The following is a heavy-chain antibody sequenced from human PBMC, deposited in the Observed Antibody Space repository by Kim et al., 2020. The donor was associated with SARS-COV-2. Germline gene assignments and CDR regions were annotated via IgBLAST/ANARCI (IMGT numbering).Heavy chain of an antibody. CDR1: GGSISSGGYY. CDR2: IYYSGST. J-gene: IGHJ4*02. V-gene: IGHV4-31*03. D-gene: IGHD4-17*01. CDR3: ARVTPPYGDPTTRTFDY. Sequence: SETLSLTCTVSGGSISSGGYYWSWIRQHPGKGLEWIGYIYYSGSTYYNPSLKSRVTISVDTSKNQFSLKLSSVTAADTAVYYCARVTPPYGDPTTRTFDYWGQGTLVTVSS.